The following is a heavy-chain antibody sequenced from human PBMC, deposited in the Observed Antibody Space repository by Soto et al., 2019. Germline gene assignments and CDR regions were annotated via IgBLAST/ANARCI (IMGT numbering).Heavy chain of an antibody. D-gene: IGHD3-10*01. J-gene: IGHJ6*02. CDR1: GFTFSSYG. CDR3: AKGHRFGELVGYYYYGMDV. CDR2: ISYDGSNK. Sequence: QVQLVESGGGVVQPGRSLRLSCAASGFTFSSYGMHWVRQAPGKGLEWVAVISYDGSNKYYADSVKGRFTISRDNSKYTPSLQMNSLRAEDTAVYYCAKGHRFGELVGYYYYGMDVGGQGTTVTVSS. V-gene: IGHV3-30*18.